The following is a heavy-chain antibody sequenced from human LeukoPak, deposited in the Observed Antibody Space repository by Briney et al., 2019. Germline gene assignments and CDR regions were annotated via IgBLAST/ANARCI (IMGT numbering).Heavy chain of an antibody. Sequence: GGSLRLSCAASGFTFSSYAMSWVRQAPGKGLEWVSAISGSGGSTYYADSVKGRFTISRDNSKNTLYLQMNSLRAEDTAVYYCAKRAEDSSGYYLYYFDYWGQGTLVTVSS. D-gene: IGHD3-22*01. V-gene: IGHV3-23*01. CDR1: GFTFSSYA. CDR2: ISGSGGST. CDR3: AKRAEDSSGYYLYYFDY. J-gene: IGHJ4*02.